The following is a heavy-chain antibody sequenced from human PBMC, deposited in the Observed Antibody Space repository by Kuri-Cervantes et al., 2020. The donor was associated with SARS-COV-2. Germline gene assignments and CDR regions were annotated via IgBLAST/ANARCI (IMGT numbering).Heavy chain of an antibody. J-gene: IGHJ4*02. V-gene: IGHV3-21*01. CDR3: AKDRVGVQDF. CDR2: ISSSSYI. CDR1: GFTFSSYS. Sequence: GGSLRLSCAASGFTFSSYSMNWVRQAPGKGLEWVSSISSSSYIYYADSVKGRFTISRDNSQNTLYLHMKSLRSEDTAMYYCAKDRVGVQDFWGQGTLVTVSS. D-gene: IGHD2-21*01.